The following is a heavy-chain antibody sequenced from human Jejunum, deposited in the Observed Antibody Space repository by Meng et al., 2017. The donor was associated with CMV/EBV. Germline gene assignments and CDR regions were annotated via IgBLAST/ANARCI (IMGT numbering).Heavy chain of an antibody. CDR2: IYYNGDT. V-gene: IGHV4-59*11. Sequence: SGESLSSHYWSWIRQPPGKGLEWIGYIYYNGDTNYNPSLKSRATISVDTSKNQFSLRLNSVTAADTAVYYCARDLDPYDFWAWFDPWGLGTLVTVSS. J-gene: IGHJ5*02. CDR1: GESLSSHY. CDR3: ARDLDPYDFWAWFDP. D-gene: IGHD3-3*01.